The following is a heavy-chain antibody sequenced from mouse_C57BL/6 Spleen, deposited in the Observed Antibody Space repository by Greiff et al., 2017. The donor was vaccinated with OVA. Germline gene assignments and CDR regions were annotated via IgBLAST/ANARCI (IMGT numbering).Heavy chain of an antibody. D-gene: IGHD4-1*01. CDR2: IDPSDSYT. J-gene: IGHJ4*01. CDR1: GYTFTSYW. CDR3: ASLTTGAMDY. Sequence: QVQLQQPGAELVKPGASVKLSCKASGYTFTSYWMQWVKQRPGQGLEWIGEIDPSDSYTNYNQKFKGKATLTVDTSSSTAYMQLSSLTAEDSAVYYCASLTTGAMDYWGQGTSVTVSS. V-gene: IGHV1-50*01.